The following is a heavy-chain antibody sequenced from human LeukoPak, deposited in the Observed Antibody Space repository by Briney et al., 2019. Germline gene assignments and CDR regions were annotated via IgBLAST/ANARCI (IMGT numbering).Heavy chain of an antibody. J-gene: IGHJ4*02. CDR3: ARAEQWLTPEDY. D-gene: IGHD6-19*01. CDR2: IRYDGSNK. Sequence: PGGSLRLSCAASGFTFSSYGMHWVRQAPGKGLEWVAFIRYDGSNKYYADSVKGRFTISRDNSKNTLYLQMNSLRAEDTAVYYCARAEQWLTPEDYWGQGTLVTVSS. CDR1: GFTFSSYG. V-gene: IGHV3-30*02.